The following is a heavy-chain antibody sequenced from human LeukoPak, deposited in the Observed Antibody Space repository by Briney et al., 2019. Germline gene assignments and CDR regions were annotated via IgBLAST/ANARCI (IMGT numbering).Heavy chain of an antibody. D-gene: IGHD2-15*01. J-gene: IGHJ4*02. CDR1: GFTFSSYS. CDR2: ISSSSYI. CDR3: ARAEDIAQMFDY. Sequence: GGSLRLSCAASGFTFSSYSMNWVRQAPGKGLEWVSSISSSSYIYYADSVKGRFTISRDNAKNSLYLQMNSLRAEDTAVYYCARAEDIAQMFDYWGQGTLVTVSS. V-gene: IGHV3-21*01.